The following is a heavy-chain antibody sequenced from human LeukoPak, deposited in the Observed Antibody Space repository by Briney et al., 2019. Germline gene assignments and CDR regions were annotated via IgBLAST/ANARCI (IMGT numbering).Heavy chain of an antibody. J-gene: IGHJ4*02. CDR1: GFTFSTYS. CDR3: AKDPRGTAIHS. D-gene: IGHD5-18*01. V-gene: IGHV3-21*01. Sequence: GGSLRLSCAASGFTFSTYSMNWVRQAPGKGLEWVSSISSGGRYIYYADSVKGRFTISRDNAKNTLYLQMNSLRAEDTAVYYCAKDPRGTAIHSWGQGTLVTVSS. CDR2: ISSGGRYI.